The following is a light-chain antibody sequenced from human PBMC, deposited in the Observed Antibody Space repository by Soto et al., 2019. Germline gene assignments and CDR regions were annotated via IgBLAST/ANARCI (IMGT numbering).Light chain of an antibody. J-gene: IGKJ1*01. Sequence: EIVLTQSPGTLSLSPGERATLSCMSSRSLSSDFLAWYQQQPGQAPRLLFCHASRTAASTPDRCSVSGSGTDSTLTISRLEPEDFAVYYCQQYGGPPRSCGQGTKVDIK. V-gene: IGKV3-20*01. CDR1: RSLSSDF. CDR2: HAS. CDR3: QQYGGPPRS.